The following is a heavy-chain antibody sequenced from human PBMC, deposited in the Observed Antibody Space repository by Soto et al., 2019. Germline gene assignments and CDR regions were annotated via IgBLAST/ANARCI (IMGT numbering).Heavy chain of an antibody. V-gene: IGHV1-18*01. CDR2: VSAYNGER. Sequence: QVQLVQSGAEVKKPGASVKVSCKALGYTFTNYGINWVRQAPGQGLEWLGWVSAYNGERRYAQRVQARVIMTTDTSTTTAYMELRSLRSDDTALYYCSRGTSIPASGDYWGQGTLVTVSS. D-gene: IGHD6-6*01. CDR3: SRGTSIPASGDY. CDR1: GYTFTNYG. J-gene: IGHJ4*01.